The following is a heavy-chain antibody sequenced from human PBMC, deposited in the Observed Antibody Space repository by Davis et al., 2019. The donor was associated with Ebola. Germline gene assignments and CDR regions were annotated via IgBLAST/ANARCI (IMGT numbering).Heavy chain of an antibody. CDR3: ARVHYGGQRYYYGMDV. Sequence: GESLKISCAASGFTFSTSGMHWVRQAPGKGLEWVAVISYDGSNKYYADSVKGRFTISRDNSKNTLYLQMNSLRDEDTAVYYCARVHYGGQRYYYGMDVWGQGTTVTVSS. J-gene: IGHJ6*02. D-gene: IGHD4-23*01. V-gene: IGHV3-30*03. CDR1: GFTFSTSG. CDR2: ISYDGSNK.